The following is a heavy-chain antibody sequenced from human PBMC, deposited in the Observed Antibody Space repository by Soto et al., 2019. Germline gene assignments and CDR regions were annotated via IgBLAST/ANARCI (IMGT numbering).Heavy chain of an antibody. V-gene: IGHV5-10-1*01. D-gene: IGHD3-16*01. J-gene: IGHJ6*02. CDR1: GYSSTKYW. CDR3: ARHYICRGGDCYYYGMDV. CDR2: IDPSDSYI. Sequence: GESRKVSCKGSGYSSTKYWISWVRQMPGKGLEWMGRIDPSDSYINYSPSFQGHVTISADKSINTAYLQWSSLRASDTAIYYCARHYICRGGDCYYYGMDVWGQGSTVTVS.